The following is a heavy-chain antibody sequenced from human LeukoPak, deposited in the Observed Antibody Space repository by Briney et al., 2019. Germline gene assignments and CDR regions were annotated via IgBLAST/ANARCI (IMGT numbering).Heavy chain of an antibody. V-gene: IGHV3-21*01. J-gene: IGHJ4*02. CDR1: GFSFSDAW. CDR2: ISGGSSFI. CDR3: ARDLSYGSGDY. Sequence: GGSLRLSCAASGFSFSDAWMSWVRQAPGKGLEWVSFISGGSSFIYYADSVKGRFTISRDNAKNSLYLQMTSLRAEDTAVYYCARDLSYGSGDYWGQGILVTVSS. D-gene: IGHD3-10*01.